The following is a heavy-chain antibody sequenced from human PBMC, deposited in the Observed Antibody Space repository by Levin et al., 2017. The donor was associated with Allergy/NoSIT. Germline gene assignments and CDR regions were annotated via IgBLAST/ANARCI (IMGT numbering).Heavy chain of an antibody. J-gene: IGHJ6*02. CDR3: ARNRIVVAGGNDYYYGMDV. CDR2: INYRGST. V-gene: IGHV4-61*01. CDR1: GGSVSSGTYY. D-gene: IGHD6-19*01. Sequence: ASQTLSLTCTVSGGSVSSGTYYWSWIRQPPGKGLEWIGYINYRGSTKYNPSLKSRVTISVDTSKNEFSLKLSSVTAADTAVYYCARNRIVVAGGNDYYYGMDVWGQGTTVTVSS.